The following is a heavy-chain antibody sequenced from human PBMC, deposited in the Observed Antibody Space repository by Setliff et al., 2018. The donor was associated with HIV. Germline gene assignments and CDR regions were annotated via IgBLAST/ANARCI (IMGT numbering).Heavy chain of an antibody. CDR3: ASPSFGDVDYYYGMDV. CDR2: INPSGDVI. J-gene: IGHJ6*02. V-gene: IGHV1-46*01. Sequence: GASVKVSCKASGYTSTSFSLHWVRQAPGQGLEWMGIINPSGDVIRYAQEFQGRVTMTRDTSTSTVYMDLSSLRSEDTAVYYCASPSFGDVDYYYGMDVWGQGTTVTVSS. D-gene: IGHD3-10*01. CDR1: GYTSTSFS.